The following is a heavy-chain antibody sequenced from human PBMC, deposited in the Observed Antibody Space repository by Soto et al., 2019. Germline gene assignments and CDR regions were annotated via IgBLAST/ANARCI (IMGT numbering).Heavy chain of an antibody. D-gene: IGHD6-19*01. CDR1: GFTFSSYG. CDR2: ILYDGSNK. V-gene: IGHV3-33*05. J-gene: IGHJ4*02. Sequence: GGSLRFSCAASGFTFSSYGMHLVRQAPGKGLECVSVILYDGSNKYYADSVKGRFTISRDNYKNTLYLQMNSLRAEDTAVYYCARDFTVAGVECWGKGTMVTVSS. CDR3: ARDFTVAGVEC.